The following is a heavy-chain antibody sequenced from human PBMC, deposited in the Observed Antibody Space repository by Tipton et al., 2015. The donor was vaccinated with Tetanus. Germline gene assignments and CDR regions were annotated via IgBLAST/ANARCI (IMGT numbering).Heavy chain of an antibody. CDR1: GGSISSNRFY. V-gene: IGHV4-31*11. Sequence: TLSLTCVVSGGSISSNRFYWSWIRHHPRKGLEWIGYIYYRGSIHYNPSLQSRVFISLDTSANQFSLKLNSVTAADTAVYYCARGGNEYGDPPDYWGRGTLVTVSS. CDR2: IYYRGSI. D-gene: IGHD4-17*01. J-gene: IGHJ4*02. CDR3: ARGGNEYGDPPDY.